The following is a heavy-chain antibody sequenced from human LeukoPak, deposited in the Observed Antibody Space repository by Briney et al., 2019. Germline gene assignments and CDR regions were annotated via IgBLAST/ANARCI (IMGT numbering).Heavy chain of an antibody. CDR3: TTRRFYGSATGWFDP. V-gene: IGHV1-24*01. Sequence: ASVKVSCKVSGYSVSELSMQWVRQAPGKGLEWMGGFDPDQGETIYAQKSQGRVTMSEDTSTDTAYMEVRSLRFEDTAVYYCTTRRFYGSATGWFDPWGQGTLVTVSS. J-gene: IGHJ5*02. CDR2: FDPDQGET. CDR1: GYSVSELS. D-gene: IGHD3-10*01.